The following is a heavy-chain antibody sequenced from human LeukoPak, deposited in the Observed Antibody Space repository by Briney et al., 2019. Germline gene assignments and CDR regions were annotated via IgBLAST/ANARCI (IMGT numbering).Heavy chain of an antibody. V-gene: IGHV1-2*02. CDR3: ARVRENMDV. CDR1: GYTFTGHY. CDR2: INPNSGET. J-gene: IGHJ6*03. Sequence: GASVKVSCTASGYTFTGHYMHWVRQAPGQGREWMGWINPNSGETKFVQKFQGRFTMTRDTSISTAYMELSGLTSDDTAVYYCARVRENMDVWGKGTTVTVSS.